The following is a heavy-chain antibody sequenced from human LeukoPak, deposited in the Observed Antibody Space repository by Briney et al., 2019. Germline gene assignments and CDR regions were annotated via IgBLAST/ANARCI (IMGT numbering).Heavy chain of an antibody. CDR3: ARMATGYLSSSGGA. CDR1: GDSISSGGFY. J-gene: IGHJ5*02. V-gene: IGHV4-30-2*01. D-gene: IGHD5-12*01. Sequence: SETLSLTCNVSGDSISSGGFYWSWIRQPPGKGLEWVGYIYQSGGTYYNPSLKSRVTISMDRSNNQFFLRLHSVTAADTAVYYCARMATGYLSSSGGAWGQGTLVTVSS. CDR2: IYQSGGT.